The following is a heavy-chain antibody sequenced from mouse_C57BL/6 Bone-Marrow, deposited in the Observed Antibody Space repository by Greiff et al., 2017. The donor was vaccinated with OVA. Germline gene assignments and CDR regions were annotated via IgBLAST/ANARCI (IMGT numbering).Heavy chain of an antibody. J-gene: IGHJ3*01. D-gene: IGHD4-1*01. V-gene: IGHV5-12*01. CDR2: ISNGGGST. CDR3: ASHSGSANFPFAY. CDR1: GFTFSDYY. Sequence: EVKVVESGGGLVQPGGSLKLSCAASGFTFSDYYMYWVRQTPEKRLEWVAYISNGGGSTYYPDTVKGRFTISRDNAKNTLYLQMSRLKSEDTAMYYCASHSGSANFPFAYWGQGTLVTVSA.